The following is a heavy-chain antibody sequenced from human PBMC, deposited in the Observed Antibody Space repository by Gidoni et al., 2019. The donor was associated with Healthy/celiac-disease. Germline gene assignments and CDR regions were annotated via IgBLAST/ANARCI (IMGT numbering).Heavy chain of an antibody. CDR3: AREYIWGSYRRGPLDY. CDR2: INHSGST. V-gene: IGHV4-34*01. Sequence: QVQLQQWGAGLLKPSETLSLTCAVYGGSFSGYYWSWIRQPPGKGLEWIGEINHSGSTNYNPSLKSRVTISVDTSKNQFSLKLSSVTAADTAVYYCAREYIWGSYRRGPLDYWGQGTLVTVSS. J-gene: IGHJ4*02. CDR1: GGSFSGYY. D-gene: IGHD3-16*02.